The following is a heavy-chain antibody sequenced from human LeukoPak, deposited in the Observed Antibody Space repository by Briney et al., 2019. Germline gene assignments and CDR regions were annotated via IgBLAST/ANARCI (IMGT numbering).Heavy chain of an antibody. D-gene: IGHD7-27*01. CDR2: IYHSGST. CDR1: GGSISSGGYY. V-gene: IGHV4-30-2*01. CDR3: ASYRTGDLNY. Sequence: PSETLSLTCTVSGGSISSGGYYWSWIRQPPGKGLEWIGYIYHSGSTYYNPSLKSRVTISVDRSKNQFSLKLSSVTAADTAVYYCASYRTGDLNYWGQGTLVTVSS. J-gene: IGHJ4*02.